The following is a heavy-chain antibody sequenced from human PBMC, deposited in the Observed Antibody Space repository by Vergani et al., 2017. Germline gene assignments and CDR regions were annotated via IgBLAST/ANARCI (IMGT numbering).Heavy chain of an antibody. D-gene: IGHD3-9*01. CDR3: ARDSPAATGWFDP. CDR2: IYHSGST. J-gene: IGHJ5*02. Sequence: QVQLQESGPGLVKPPGTLSLTCAVSGGSISGTNWWSWVRQSPGKGLEWIGEIYHSGSTNYNPSLKSRVTISVDKSKNQFSLKLSSVTAADTAVYYCARDSPAATGWFDPWGQGTLVTVSS. V-gene: IGHV4-4*03. CDR1: GGSISGTNW.